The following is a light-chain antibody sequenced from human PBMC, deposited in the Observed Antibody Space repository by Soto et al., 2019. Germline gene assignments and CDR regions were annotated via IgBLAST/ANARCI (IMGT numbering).Light chain of an antibody. V-gene: IGKV1-5*03. CDR2: KTS. Sequence: DIQMTQSPSTLSASVGDRVIITCRASQSISSWLAWYQQKPGKAPNLLISKTSSLESGVPSRFSGSGSGTEFTLTISSLQPDDFAIYYCQQYNSYSPTFSQGTKVEIK. CDR3: QQYNSYSPT. J-gene: IGKJ1*01. CDR1: QSISSW.